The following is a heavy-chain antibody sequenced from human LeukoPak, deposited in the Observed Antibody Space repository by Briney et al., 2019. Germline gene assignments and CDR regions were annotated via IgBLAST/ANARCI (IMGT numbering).Heavy chain of an antibody. CDR3: ARSYYDILTGFFFDY. Sequence: SETLSLTCTVSGGSVSSGSYYWSWIRQPPGKGLEWIGYIYYSGSTNYNPSLKSRVTISVDTSKTQFSLRLSSVTAADTAVYYCARSYYDILTGFFFDYWGQGTLVTVSS. V-gene: IGHV4-61*01. CDR2: IYYSGST. J-gene: IGHJ4*02. D-gene: IGHD3-9*01. CDR1: GGSVSSGSYY.